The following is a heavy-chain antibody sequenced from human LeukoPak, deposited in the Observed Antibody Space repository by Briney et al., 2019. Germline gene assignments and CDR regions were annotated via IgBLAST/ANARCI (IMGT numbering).Heavy chain of an antibody. CDR2: ISYDGSNK. V-gene: IGHV3-30*04. Sequence: GGSLRLSCAASGFTFSSYAMHWVRQAPGKGLEWVAVISYDGSNKYYADSVKGRFTISRDNSKNTLYPQMNSLRAEDTAVYYCVAQPTADSSGYYYFDYWGQGTLVTVSS. D-gene: IGHD3-22*01. CDR3: VAQPTADSSGYYYFDY. CDR1: GFTFSSYA. J-gene: IGHJ4*02.